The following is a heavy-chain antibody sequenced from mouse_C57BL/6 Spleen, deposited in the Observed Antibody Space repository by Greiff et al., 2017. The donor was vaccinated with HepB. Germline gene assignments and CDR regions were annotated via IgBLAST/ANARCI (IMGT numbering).Heavy chain of an antibody. CDR3: ARMNITTVVGVRYFDY. D-gene: IGHD1-1*01. CDR2: IWTGGGT. J-gene: IGHJ2*01. V-gene: IGHV2-9-1*01. CDR1: GFSLTSYA. Sequence: VQLVESGPGLVAPSQSLSITCTVSGFSLTSYAISWVRQPPGKGLEWLGVIWTGGGTNYNSALKSRLSISKDNSKSQVFLKMNSLQTDDTARYYCARMNITTVVGVRYFDYWGQGTTLTVSS.